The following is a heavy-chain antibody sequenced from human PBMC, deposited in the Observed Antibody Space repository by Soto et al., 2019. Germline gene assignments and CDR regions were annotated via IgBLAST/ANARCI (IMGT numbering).Heavy chain of an antibody. CDR2: FDPEDGET. D-gene: IGHD3-3*01. CDR3: AAVAGFDYYYYYGMDV. Sequence: ASVKVSCKVSGYTLTELSMHWVRQAPGKGIEWMGCFDPEDGETIYAQKFQGRVTMTEDTSTDTAYMELSSLRSEDTAVYYCAAVAGFDYYYYYGMDVWGQGTTVTVSS. V-gene: IGHV1-24*01. J-gene: IGHJ6*02. CDR1: GYTLTELS.